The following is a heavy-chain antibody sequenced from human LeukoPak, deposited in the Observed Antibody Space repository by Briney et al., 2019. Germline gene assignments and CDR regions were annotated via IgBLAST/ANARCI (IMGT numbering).Heavy chain of an antibody. CDR3: ARESGHYGSGSPFDY. CDR1: GGSISSYY. Sequence: SETLSLTCTVSGGSISSYYWSWIRRPPGKGLEWIGYIYYSGSTNYNPSLKSRVTISVDTSKNQFSLKLSSVTAADTAVYYCARESGHYGSGSPFDYWGQGTLVTVSS. CDR2: IYYSGST. D-gene: IGHD3-10*01. V-gene: IGHV4-59*01. J-gene: IGHJ4*02.